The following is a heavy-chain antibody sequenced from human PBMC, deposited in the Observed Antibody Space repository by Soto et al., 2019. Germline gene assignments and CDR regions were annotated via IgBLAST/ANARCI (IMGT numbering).Heavy chain of an antibody. CDR2: IGTAGDT. CDR1: GFTFSSYD. D-gene: IGHD3-10*01. V-gene: IGHV3-13*01. Sequence: GGSLRLSCAASGFTFSSYDMHWDRQATGKGLEWVSAIGTAGDTYYPGSVKGRFTISRENAKNSLYLQMNSLRAEDTAVYYCARHSYGSGSYPLPDYYGMDVWGQGTTVTVSS. CDR3: ARHSYGSGSYPLPDYYGMDV. J-gene: IGHJ6*02.